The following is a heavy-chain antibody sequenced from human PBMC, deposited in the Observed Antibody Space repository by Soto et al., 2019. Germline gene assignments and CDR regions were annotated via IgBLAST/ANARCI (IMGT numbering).Heavy chain of an antibody. J-gene: IGHJ6*02. Sequence: QVQLVQSGAEVKKPGSSVKVSCKASGGTFSSYAISWVRQAPGQGLEWMGGIIPIFGTANYAQKFQGRVTITADESTRTAYMELSSLRSEDTAVYYCARDLKDIVVVVAATPYYYYYGMDVWGQGTTVTVSS. V-gene: IGHV1-69*01. D-gene: IGHD2-15*01. CDR1: GGTFSSYA. CDR2: IIPIFGTA. CDR3: ARDLKDIVVVVAATPYYYYYGMDV.